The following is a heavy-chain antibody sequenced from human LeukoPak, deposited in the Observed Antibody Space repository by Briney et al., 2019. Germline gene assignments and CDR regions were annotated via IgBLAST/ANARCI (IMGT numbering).Heavy chain of an antibody. Sequence: SETLSLTCTVSGGSISSYYWSWIRPPPGKGLEWIGYIYYSGSTNYNPSLKSRVTISVDTSKNQFSLKLSSVTAADTAVYYCARLAGGSSWYLADPWGQGTLVTVSS. V-gene: IGHV4-59*08. J-gene: IGHJ5*02. CDR1: GGSISSYY. CDR3: ARLAGGSSWYLADP. CDR2: IYYSGST. D-gene: IGHD6-13*01.